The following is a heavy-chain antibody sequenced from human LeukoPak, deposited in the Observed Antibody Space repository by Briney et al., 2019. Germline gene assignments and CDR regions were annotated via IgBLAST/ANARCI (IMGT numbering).Heavy chain of an antibody. J-gene: IGHJ4*02. Sequence: GRSLRLSCAASGFTFSSYGMHWVRQAPGKGLEWVAVISYDGSNKYYADSVKGRFTISRDNSKNTLYLQMNSLRAEDTAVYYRAKVMKLLDYWGQGTLVTVSS. CDR3: AKVMKLLDY. D-gene: IGHD3-10*01. V-gene: IGHV3-30*18. CDR2: ISYDGSNK. CDR1: GFTFSSYG.